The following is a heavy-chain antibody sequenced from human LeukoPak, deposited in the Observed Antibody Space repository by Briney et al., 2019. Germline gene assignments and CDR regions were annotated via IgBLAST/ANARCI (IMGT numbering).Heavy chain of an antibody. J-gene: IGHJ5*02. CDR3: ARDILTGYEGNWFDP. Sequence: ASVKVSCKASGYTFTGYYMHWVRQAPGQGLEWIGRINPNSGGTNYAQKFQGRVTVTRDTSISTAYMELSRLRSDDTAVYYCARDILTGYEGNWFDPWGQGTLVTVSS. V-gene: IGHV1-2*06. CDR1: GYTFTGYY. D-gene: IGHD3-9*01. CDR2: INPNSGGT.